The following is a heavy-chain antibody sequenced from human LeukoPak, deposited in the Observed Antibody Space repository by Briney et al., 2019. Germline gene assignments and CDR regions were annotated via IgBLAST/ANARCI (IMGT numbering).Heavy chain of an antibody. D-gene: IGHD1-26*01. Sequence: SVKVSCKASGGTFSSYAISWVRQAPGQGLEWMGGIIPIFGTANYAQKFQGRVTTTTDESTSTAYMELSSLRSEDTAVYYCALRGGMVGATTLPEVDYWGQGTLVTVSS. J-gene: IGHJ4*02. CDR1: GGTFSSYA. CDR2: IIPIFGTA. CDR3: ALRGGMVGATTLPEVDY. V-gene: IGHV1-69*05.